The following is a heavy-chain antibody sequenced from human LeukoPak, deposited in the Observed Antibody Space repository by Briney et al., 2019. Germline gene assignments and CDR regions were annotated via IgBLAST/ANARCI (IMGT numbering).Heavy chain of an antibody. CDR3: AKGRRYNILTGYYVSEVDP. J-gene: IGHJ5*02. Sequence: PGGSLRLSCAASGFTFSSYSMNWVRQAPGEGLEWVSSISSSSSYIYYADSVKGRFTISRDNSKNTLYLQMNSLRAEETAVYYCAKGRRYNILTGYYVSEVDPWGQGTLVTVSS. CDR2: ISSSSSYI. D-gene: IGHD3-9*01. V-gene: IGHV3-21*01. CDR1: GFTFSSYS.